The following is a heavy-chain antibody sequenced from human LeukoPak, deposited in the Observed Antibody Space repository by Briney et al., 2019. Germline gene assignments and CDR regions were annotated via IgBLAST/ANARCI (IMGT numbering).Heavy chain of an antibody. CDR1: GYTFTSYG. J-gene: IGHJ4*02. Sequence: SVKVSCKASGYTFTSYGISWVRQAPGQGLEWMGGIIPIFGTANYAQKFQGRVTITTDESTSTAYMELSSLRSEDTAVYYCAGRSGSYFSHFDYWGQGTLVTVSS. D-gene: IGHD1-26*01. CDR2: IIPIFGTA. CDR3: AGRSGSYFSHFDY. V-gene: IGHV1-69*05.